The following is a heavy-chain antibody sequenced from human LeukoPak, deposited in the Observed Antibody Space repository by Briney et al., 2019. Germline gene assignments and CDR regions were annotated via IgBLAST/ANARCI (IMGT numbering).Heavy chain of an antibody. D-gene: IGHD1-26*01. J-gene: IGHJ4*02. CDR2: ISSSSSYI. CDR3: AASSFFVGATDLSFDY. CDR1: GVTFSSYS. Sequence: GGSLRLSCAASGVTFSSYSMNWVRQAPGKGLEWVSSISSSSSYIYYADSVKGRFTISRDNAKNSLYLQMNSLRAEDTAVYYCAASSFFVGATDLSFDYWGQGTLVTVSS. V-gene: IGHV3-21*01.